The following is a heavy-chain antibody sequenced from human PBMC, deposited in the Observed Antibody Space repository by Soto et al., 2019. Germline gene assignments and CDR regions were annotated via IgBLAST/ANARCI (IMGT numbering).Heavy chain of an antibody. D-gene: IGHD6-13*01. Sequence: EVQLVESGGGLVQPGGSLRLSCEASGFTLSTYWMHWVRQAPGKGLVWVSRINSDGSSASYADSVLGRLTISRENAKNTLYLQMNSLRAEDTAVYYCASQYSSSRRYFDLWGRGTLVTVSS. V-gene: IGHV3-74*01. CDR1: GFTLSTYW. CDR3: ASQYSSSRRYFDL. CDR2: INSDGSSA. J-gene: IGHJ2*01.